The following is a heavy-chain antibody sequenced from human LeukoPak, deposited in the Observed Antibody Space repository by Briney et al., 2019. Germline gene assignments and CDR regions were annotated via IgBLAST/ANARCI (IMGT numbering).Heavy chain of an antibody. J-gene: IGHJ6*04. CDR3: ARLANSSSWYYYGMDV. V-gene: IGHV5-10-1*01. CDR1: GYSFTSYW. CDR2: IDPSDSYT. D-gene: IGHD6-13*01. Sequence: GESLRISYKGSGYSFTSYWISWVRQMPGKGLEWMGRIDPSDSYTNYSPSFQGHVTISADKSISTAYLQWSSLKASDTAMYYCARLANSSSWYYYGMDVWGKGTTVTVSS.